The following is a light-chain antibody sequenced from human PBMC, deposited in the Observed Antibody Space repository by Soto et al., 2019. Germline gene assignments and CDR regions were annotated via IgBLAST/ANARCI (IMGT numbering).Light chain of an antibody. CDR3: QVWDSSSDHVV. J-gene: IGLJ2*01. CDR2: YDS. CDR1: NIGSIS. V-gene: IGLV3-21*04. Sequence: SYELTQPPSVSVAPGKTARITCGGNNIGSISVHWYQQKPRQAPVLVIYYDSDRPSGIPERFAGSNSGNTATLTISRVEAGDEADYYCQVWDSSSDHVVFGGGTKLTVL.